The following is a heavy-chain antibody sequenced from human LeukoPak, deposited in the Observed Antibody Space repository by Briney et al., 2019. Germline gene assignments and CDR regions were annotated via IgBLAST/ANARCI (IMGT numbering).Heavy chain of an antibody. CDR3: ARDPVMATINNWFDP. CDR2: IIPIFGTA. D-gene: IGHD5-24*01. CDR1: GGTFSSYA. Sequence: GASAKVSCKASGGTFSSYAISWVRQAPGQGLEWMGGIIPIFGTANYAQKFQGRVTITADESTSTAYMELSSLRSEDTAVYYCARDPVMATINNWFDPWGQGTLVTVSS. V-gene: IGHV1-69*13. J-gene: IGHJ5*02.